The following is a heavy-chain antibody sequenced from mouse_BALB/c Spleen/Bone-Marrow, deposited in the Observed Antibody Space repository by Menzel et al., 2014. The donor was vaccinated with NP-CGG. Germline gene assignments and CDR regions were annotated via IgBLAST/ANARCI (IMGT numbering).Heavy chain of an antibody. CDR3: ARCLTGTSAMDY. Sequence: VHLVESGAELVRPGTSVKVSCKASGYAFTNYLIDWVKQRPGQGLEWIGVINPGSGGTNYNEKFKAKATLTADKSSSTAYMQLSSLTSDDSAVYFCARCLTGTSAMDYWVKEPQSPSPQ. CDR2: INPGSGGT. J-gene: IGHJ4*01. D-gene: IGHD4-1*01. CDR1: GYAFTNYL. V-gene: IGHV1-54*01.